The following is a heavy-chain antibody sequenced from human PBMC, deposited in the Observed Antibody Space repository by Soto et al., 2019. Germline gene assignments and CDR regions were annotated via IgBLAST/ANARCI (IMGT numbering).Heavy chain of an antibody. J-gene: IGHJ3*02. CDR1: GFTFTSSA. D-gene: IGHD1-26*01. V-gene: IGHV1-58*01. CDR3: AAEGLVGIGVVLKSEHAFDI. Sequence: GASVKVSCKASGFTFTSSAVQWVRQARGQRLEWIGWIVVGSGNTNYAQKFQERVTITRDMSTSTAYMELSSLRSEDTAVYYCAAEGLVGIGVVLKSEHAFDIWGQGTMVTVSS. CDR2: IVVGSGNT.